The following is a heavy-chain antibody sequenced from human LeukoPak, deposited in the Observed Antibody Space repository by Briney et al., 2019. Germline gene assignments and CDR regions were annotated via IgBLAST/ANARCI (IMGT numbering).Heavy chain of an antibody. V-gene: IGHV4-31*03. Sequence: SQTLSLTCILSGGSIISGGYYWSWIRQHPGRGLEWIAYIYYSGSTYYNPSLKRRVTISVDTSKNQFSLKLSSVTGADTAVYYWARVIYYDSSGYCLDYWGQGTLVTVSS. J-gene: IGHJ4*02. CDR1: GGSIISGGYY. D-gene: IGHD3-22*01. CDR2: IYYSGST. CDR3: ARVIYYDSSGYCLDY.